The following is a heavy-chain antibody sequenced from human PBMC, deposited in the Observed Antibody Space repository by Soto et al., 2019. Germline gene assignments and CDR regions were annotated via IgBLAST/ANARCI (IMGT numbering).Heavy chain of an antibody. CDR1: GGTFSSYA. V-gene: IGHV1-69*13. D-gene: IGHD3-16*01. J-gene: IGHJ5*02. Sequence: ASVKVSCKASGGTFSSYAISWVRQAPGQGLEWMGGIIPIFGTANYAQKFQGRVTITADESTSTAYMELSSLRSEDTAVYYCAREQGDRDWFDPWGQGTLVTVSS. CDR2: IIPIFGTA. CDR3: AREQGDRDWFDP.